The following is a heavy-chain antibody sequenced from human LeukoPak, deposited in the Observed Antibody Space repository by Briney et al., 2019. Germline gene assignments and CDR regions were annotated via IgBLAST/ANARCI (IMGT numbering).Heavy chain of an antibody. Sequence: SSETLSLTCAVSGYSISSGYYWGWIRQPPGKGLEWIVSIYHSGSTYYNPSLKSRVTISVDTSKNQFSLKLSSVTAADTAVYYCARSRGIVDGFDYWGQGTLVTVSS. CDR3: ARSRGIVDGFDY. V-gene: IGHV4-38-2*01. J-gene: IGHJ4*02. CDR1: GYSISSGYY. CDR2: IYHSGST. D-gene: IGHD2-15*01.